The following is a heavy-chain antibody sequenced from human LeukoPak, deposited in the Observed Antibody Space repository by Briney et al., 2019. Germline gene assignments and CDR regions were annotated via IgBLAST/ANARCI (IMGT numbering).Heavy chain of an antibody. D-gene: IGHD3-22*01. J-gene: IGHJ4*02. V-gene: IGHV3-23*01. Sequence: GGSLRLSCAASGFTFSSYAMSWVRQAPGKGLEWVSAISGSGGSTYYADSVKGRFTISRDNSKNTLYLQMNSPRAEDTAVYYCAKDAQTYYYDSSGYSGFDYWGQGTLVTVSS. CDR3: AKDAQTYYYDSSGYSGFDY. CDR2: ISGSGGST. CDR1: GFTFSSYA.